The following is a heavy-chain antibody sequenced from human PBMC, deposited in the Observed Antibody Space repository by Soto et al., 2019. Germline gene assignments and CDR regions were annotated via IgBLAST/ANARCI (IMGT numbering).Heavy chain of an antibody. CDR2: IYHSGST. V-gene: IGHV4-4*02. D-gene: IGHD6-6*01. CDR1: GGSISSSNW. CDR3: ARELPGSSSGGLDY. Sequence: SETLSLTCAVSGGSISSSNWWSWARQPPGKGLEWIGEIYHSGSTNYNPSLKSRVTISVDKSKNQFSLKLSSVTAADTAVYYCARELPGSSSGGLDYWGQGTLVTVSS. J-gene: IGHJ4*02.